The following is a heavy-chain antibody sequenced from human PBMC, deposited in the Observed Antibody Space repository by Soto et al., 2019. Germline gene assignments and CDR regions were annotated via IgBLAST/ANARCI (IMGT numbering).Heavy chain of an antibody. CDR3: AREDDGGDSDYYGLDV. CDR2: IHYSGSI. V-gene: IGHV4-30-4*08. Sequence: QVQLQQSGPGLVKPSQTLSLTCTVSGGSISYEYYHWTWIRQSPGKGLEWIGYIHYSGSIIYNPSFKSRVTLSVDTSKNQFSLQLSSVTAADTAVYFCAREDDGGDSDYYGLDVWGQGTTVTVSS. CDR1: GGSISYEYYH. J-gene: IGHJ6*02. D-gene: IGHD2-21*02.